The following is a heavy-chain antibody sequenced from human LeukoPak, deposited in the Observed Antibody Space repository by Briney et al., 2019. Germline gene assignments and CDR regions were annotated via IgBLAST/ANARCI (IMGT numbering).Heavy chain of an antibody. CDR3: AMRWYSSSSGDY. V-gene: IGHV1-69*13. CDR1: GGTFSSYA. CDR2: IIPIFGSA. Sequence: SVKVSCKASGGTFSSYAISWVRQAPGQGLEWMGGIIPIFGSANYAQKFKGRVTITADESKSPAYLEMSSLRSEDTAVYFCAMRWYSSSSGDYWGQGTLVTVSS. D-gene: IGHD6-6*01. J-gene: IGHJ4*02.